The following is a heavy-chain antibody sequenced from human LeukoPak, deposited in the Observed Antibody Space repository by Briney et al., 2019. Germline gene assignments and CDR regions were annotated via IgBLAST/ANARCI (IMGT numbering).Heavy chain of an antibody. J-gene: IGHJ4*02. CDR1: GFTFSSYW. CDR3: ATDYYCSGGSCYPPD. V-gene: IGHV3-74*01. Sequence: GGSLRLSCAASGFTFSSYWMHWVRQAPGKGLMWVSLITTDGSSTTYADSVKGRFTISRDNAKNTLYLQMNSLRAEDTAVYYCATDYYCSGGSCYPPDWGQGTLVTVSS. D-gene: IGHD2-15*01. CDR2: ITTDGSST.